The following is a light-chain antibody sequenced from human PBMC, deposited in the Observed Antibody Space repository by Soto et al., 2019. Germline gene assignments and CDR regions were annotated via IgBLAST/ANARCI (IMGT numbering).Light chain of an antibody. Sequence: AIQMTQSPSSVSASVGDRVTITCRASQDIGDDLGWYQQKPGKVPKLLNYVASSLQSGVPSRFSGSGSGTDFTLTISSLQPEDSATYYCLQDYNYPLTFGGGTKVEIK. V-gene: IGKV1-6*02. CDR3: LQDYNYPLT. CDR2: VAS. CDR1: QDIGDD. J-gene: IGKJ4*01.